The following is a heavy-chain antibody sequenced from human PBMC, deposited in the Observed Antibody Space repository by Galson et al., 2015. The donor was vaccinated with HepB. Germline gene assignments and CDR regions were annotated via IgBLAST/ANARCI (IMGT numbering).Heavy chain of an antibody. J-gene: IGHJ4*02. CDR1: DYSFTTNG. D-gene: IGHD2-15*01. V-gene: IGHV1-18*04. CDR3: ARDHRWYFDY. CDR2: ISANSGKT. Sequence: SVKVSCKASDYSFTTNGISWVRQAPGQGLEWMGWISANSGKTNYAQKYQNRVTLTRDTATSTVHMELRSLRSDDTAVYYCARDHRWYFDYWGQGSLVTVSS.